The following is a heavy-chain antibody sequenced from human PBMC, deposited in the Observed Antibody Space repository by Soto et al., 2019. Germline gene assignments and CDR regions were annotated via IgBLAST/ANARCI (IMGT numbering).Heavy chain of an antibody. CDR3: ARGGCSGGSCYRSPYYYYYMDV. CDR2: IYYSGST. V-gene: IGHV4-59*01. Sequence: SETLSLTCTVSGGSISSYYWSWIRQPPGKGLEWIGYIYYSGSTNYNPSLKSRVTISVDTSKNQFSLKLSSVTAADTAVYYCARGGCSGGSCYRSPYYYYYMDVWGKGTTVTVSS. D-gene: IGHD2-15*01. J-gene: IGHJ6*03. CDR1: GGSISSYY.